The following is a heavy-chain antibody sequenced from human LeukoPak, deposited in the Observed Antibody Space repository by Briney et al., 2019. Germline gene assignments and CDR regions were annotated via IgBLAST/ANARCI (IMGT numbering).Heavy chain of an antibody. CDR3: AKGEQGVGY. D-gene: IGHD1/OR15-1a*01. Sequence: GGSLRLSCAASGFTFSSYAMNWVRQAPGKGLEWVSSINFRGGTTYYAESVKGRFTISRDNSKSTLYLQMNSLRADDTAVFYCAKGEQGVGYWGRGTLVTVSS. J-gene: IGHJ4*02. CDR1: GFTFSSYA. V-gene: IGHV3-23*01. CDR2: INFRGGTT.